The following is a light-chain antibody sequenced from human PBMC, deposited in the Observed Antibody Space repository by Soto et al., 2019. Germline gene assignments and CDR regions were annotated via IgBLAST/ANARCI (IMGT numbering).Light chain of an antibody. V-gene: IGKV3-20*01. CDR1: QSLTSSY. J-gene: IGKJ1*01. CDR2: GVS. CDR3: QHYGYSLWT. Sequence: EIVVTQSAGTLSLSPGETATLSCRASQSLTSSYLAWYQQRPGQAPSLLIYGVSSRATGIPDRFSGSGSGTDFTLTITRLEPEDFAVYYCQHYGYSLWTFGQGTKVDTK.